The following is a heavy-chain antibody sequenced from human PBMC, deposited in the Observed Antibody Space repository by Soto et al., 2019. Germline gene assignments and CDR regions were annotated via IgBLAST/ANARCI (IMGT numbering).Heavy chain of an antibody. CDR2: IYSGGST. J-gene: IGHJ4*02. CDR1: GFTVSSNY. Sequence: GGSLRLSCAASGFTVSSNYMSWVRQAPGKGLEWVSVIYSGGSTYYADSVKGRFTISRDNSKNTLYLQMNSLRAEETAVYYCATDPYDFWSGSHWGAYYFDYWGQGTLVTVSS. V-gene: IGHV3-66*01. D-gene: IGHD3-3*01. CDR3: ATDPYDFWSGSHWGAYYFDY.